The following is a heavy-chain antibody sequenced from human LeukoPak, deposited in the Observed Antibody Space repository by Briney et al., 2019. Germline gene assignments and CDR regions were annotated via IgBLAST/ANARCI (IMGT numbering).Heavy chain of an antibody. D-gene: IGHD1-26*01. V-gene: IGHV3-11*04. CDR3: AREALGSNSLDAFDI. J-gene: IGHJ3*02. CDR2: ISVSGSTI. CDR1: GFTFSDYY. Sequence: PGGSLRLSRAASGFTFSDYYMSWMRQAPGKGLEWISYISVSGSTIYYADSVKGRFTISRDNAKNSLYLQMNSLRAEDTAVYYCAREALGSNSLDAFDIWGQGTMVTVSS.